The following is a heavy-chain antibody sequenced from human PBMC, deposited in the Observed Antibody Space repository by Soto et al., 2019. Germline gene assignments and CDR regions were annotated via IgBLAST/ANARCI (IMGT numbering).Heavy chain of an antibody. CDR2: ISGSGGST. D-gene: IGHD5-18*01. CDR3: AKDLWAHSYGRYLDY. J-gene: IGHJ4*02. V-gene: IGHV3-23*01. CDR1: GFTFSSYA. Sequence: PGGSLRLSCAASGFTFSSYAMSWVRQAPGKGLEWVSAISGSGGSTYYADSVKGRFTISRDNSKNTLYLQMNSLRAEDTAVYYCAKDLWAHSYGRYLDYWGQGTLVTVSS.